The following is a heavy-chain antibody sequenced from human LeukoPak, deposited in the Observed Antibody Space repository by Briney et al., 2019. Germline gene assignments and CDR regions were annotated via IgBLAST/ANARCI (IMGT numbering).Heavy chain of an antibody. D-gene: IGHD3-22*01. CDR2: INHSGST. CDR3: ARGPNIYSDDSTGTDAFAI. J-gene: IGHJ3*02. V-gene: IGHV4-34*01. CDR1: GGSFSGYY. Sequence: SETLSLTCAVYGGSFSGYYWSWIRQPPGKGLEWIGEINHSGSTNYNPSLKSRVTISVDTSKNQFSLKLSSVTAADTAVYYCARGPNIYSDDSTGTDAFAIWGQGTMATVSS.